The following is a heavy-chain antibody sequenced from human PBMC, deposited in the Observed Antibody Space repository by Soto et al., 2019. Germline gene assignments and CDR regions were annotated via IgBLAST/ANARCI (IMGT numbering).Heavy chain of an antibody. CDR3: ARGHKVVNDFEF. Sequence: QVQLQESGPGLVKPSETLSLSCTVSGGSINTYYWNWIRQPAGKGLEWIGRIYSSGATNYNPSLKSRVTMSTDTSTNHFSLRLSSVTPADTAVYYCARGHKVVNDFEFWGQGILVTVSS. CDR1: GGSINTYY. CDR2: IYSSGAT. J-gene: IGHJ4*02. V-gene: IGHV4-4*07. D-gene: IGHD2-15*01.